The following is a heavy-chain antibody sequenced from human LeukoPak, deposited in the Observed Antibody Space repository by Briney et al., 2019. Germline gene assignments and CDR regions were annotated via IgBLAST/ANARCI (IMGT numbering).Heavy chain of an antibody. V-gene: IGHV5-51*01. CDR1: GYCFTSYW. D-gene: IGHD2-15*01. CDR2: IYPGDSDT. Sequence: GESLQISCKGSGYCFTSYWIGWVRQLPGKGLEWMGIIYPGDSDTRYSPSFQGQVTISADKSISTAYLQWSSLKASDTAMYYCARLPVASFDYWGQGTLVTVSS. J-gene: IGHJ4*02. CDR3: ARLPVASFDY.